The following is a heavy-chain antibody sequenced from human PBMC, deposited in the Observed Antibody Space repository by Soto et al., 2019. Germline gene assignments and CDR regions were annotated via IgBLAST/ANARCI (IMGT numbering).Heavy chain of an antibody. CDR2: IYHSGST. D-gene: IGHD3-3*01. J-gene: IGHJ4*02. V-gene: IGHV4-4*02. CDR3: VTSLNYDFWRDGGRHYYFDY. Sequence: SETLSLTCAVSGGSISSSYWWNWVRQPPGKGLERIGKIYHSGSTNYNPSLKNRVTISVDKSNNQFSLRLSSVTAADTAVYFCVTSLNYDFWRDGGRHYYFDYWGQGTLDTVSS. CDR1: GGSISSSYW.